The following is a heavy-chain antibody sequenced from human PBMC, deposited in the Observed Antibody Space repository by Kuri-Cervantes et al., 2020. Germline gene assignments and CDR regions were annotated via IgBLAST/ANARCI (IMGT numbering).Heavy chain of an antibody. D-gene: IGHD3-22*01. J-gene: IGHJ4*02. CDR1: GGSVSSYY. V-gene: IGHV4-4*07. Sequence: GSLRLSCTVSGGSVSSYYWSWIRQPAGKGLEWIGRIYTSGSTNYNPSLKSRVTISVDKSKNQFSLKLSSVTAADTAVYYCAGQGRDSSGYYYEYYFDHWGQGTLVTVSS. CDR3: AGQGRDSSGYYYEYYFDH. CDR2: IYTSGST.